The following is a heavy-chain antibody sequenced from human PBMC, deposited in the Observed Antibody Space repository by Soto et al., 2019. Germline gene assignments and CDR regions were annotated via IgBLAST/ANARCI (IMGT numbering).Heavy chain of an antibody. CDR1: GYTFSRYG. J-gene: IGHJ4*02. D-gene: IGHD1-1*01. V-gene: IGHV1-18*01. CDR2: IYIDDT. CDR3: ARDRDWNLDY. Sequence: QVQLVQSGAEVKKPGASVKVSCKASGYTFSRYGFSWMRQAPGQGLEWMGWIYIDDTKYAQNFQGRVTMTTDTSTSTVYMELRSLRSDDTAVYYCARDRDWNLDYWGQGTLVTVSS.